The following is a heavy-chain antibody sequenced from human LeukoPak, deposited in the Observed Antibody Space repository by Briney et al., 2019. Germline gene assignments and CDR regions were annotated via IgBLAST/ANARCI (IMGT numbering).Heavy chain of an antibody. D-gene: IGHD6-6*01. J-gene: IGHJ4*02. CDR2: ITGSGDST. Sequence: GGSLTLSCAASGFTFSSYAMTWVRQAPGKGLEWVSGITGSGDSTYYADSMKGRFTISRDDSKNTLYLQMNTLRAEDTAVYYWSKNKGGSTYSSFNYWGQGTLVTVSS. CDR1: GFTFSSYA. CDR3: SKNKGGSTYSSFNY. V-gene: IGHV3-23*01.